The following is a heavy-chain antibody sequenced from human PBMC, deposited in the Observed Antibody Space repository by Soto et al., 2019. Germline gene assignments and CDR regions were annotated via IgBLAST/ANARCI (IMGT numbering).Heavy chain of an antibody. CDR1: GVSISTSHW. V-gene: IGHV4-4*02. CDR2: IHHSGTT. CDR3: GRDVGNYYDCSQTGQFDF. D-gene: IGHD3-22*01. Sequence: SETLSLTCAVSGVSISTSHWWSWVRQSPGKGLEWIGEIHHSGTTNSNPSLKNRVTMSVDKSKNQFSLKVNSVTAADTALYYCGRDVGNYYDCSQTGQFDFWGQGTLVTVSS. J-gene: IGHJ4*02.